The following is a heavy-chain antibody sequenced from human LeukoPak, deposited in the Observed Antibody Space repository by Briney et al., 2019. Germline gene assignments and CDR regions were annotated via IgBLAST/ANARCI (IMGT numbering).Heavy chain of an antibody. CDR2: ISAYNGNT. D-gene: IGHD3-3*01. V-gene: IGHV1-18*01. CDR3: ARGITIFGAAHQSYYYYGMDV. J-gene: IGHJ6*01. CDR1: GYTFTSYG. Sequence: ASVKVSCKASGYTFTSYGISWVRQAPGQGLEWMGWISAYNGNTNYAQKLQGRVTMTTDTSTSTAYMELRSLRSDDTAVYYCARGITIFGAAHQSYYYYGMDVWGQGTTVTVSS.